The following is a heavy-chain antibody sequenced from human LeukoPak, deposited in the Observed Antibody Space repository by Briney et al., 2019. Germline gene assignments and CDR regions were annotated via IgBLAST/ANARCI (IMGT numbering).Heavy chain of an antibody. CDR1: GFTFSRSA. CDR2: TSYDGIHK. CDR3: ARARWSYYYDSSGYYGGGY. D-gene: IGHD3-22*01. Sequence: GGSLRLSCTDSGFTFSRSAMHWVRQAPGKGLEWVAVTSYDGIHKYYADSVQGRFTISRDNSKDTLYLQMNSLRVEDTAVYYCARARWSYYYDSSGYYGGGYWGQGTLVTVSS. J-gene: IGHJ4*02. V-gene: IGHV3-30-3*01.